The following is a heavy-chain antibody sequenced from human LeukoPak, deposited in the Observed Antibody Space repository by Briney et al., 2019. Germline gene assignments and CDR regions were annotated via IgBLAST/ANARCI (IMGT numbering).Heavy chain of an antibody. CDR2: ISGDGGST. J-gene: IGHJ4*02. V-gene: IGHV3-43*02. CDR3: AKDKYDILTGPFDY. Sequence: GGSLSLSFAASGLTFDDYAMHWVRQAPGKGLEWVSLISGDGGSTYYADSVKGRFTISRDNSKNSLYLQMNSLRTEDTALYYCAKDKYDILTGPFDYWGQGTLVTFSS. CDR1: GLTFDDYA. D-gene: IGHD3-9*01.